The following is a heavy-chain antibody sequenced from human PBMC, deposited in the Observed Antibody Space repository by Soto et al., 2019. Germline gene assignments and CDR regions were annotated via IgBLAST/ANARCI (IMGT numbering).Heavy chain of an antibody. J-gene: IGHJ4*02. D-gene: IGHD6-19*01. CDR1: VFTFSSYG. V-gene: IGHV3-30*18. CDR2: ISYDGSNK. CDR3: AKDLRIAVAGTHTPPGY. Sequence: QVQLVESGGGVVQPGRSLRLSCAASVFTFSSYGMHWVRQAPGKGLEWVAVISYDGSNKYYADSVKGRFTISRDNSKNTLYLQMNSLRAEDTAVYYCAKDLRIAVAGTHTPPGYWGQGTLVTVSS.